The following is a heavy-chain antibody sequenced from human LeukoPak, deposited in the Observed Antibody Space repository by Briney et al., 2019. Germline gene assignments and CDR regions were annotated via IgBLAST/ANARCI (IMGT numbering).Heavy chain of an antibody. J-gene: IGHJ4*02. CDR3: ATVYYYDSSGYYYFDY. V-gene: IGHV1-24*01. Sequence: SVKVSCKVSGYTLTELSMHWVRQAPGKGLEWMGGFDPEDGETIYAQKFQGRVTMTEDTSTDTAYMELSSLRSEDTAVYYCATVYYYDSSGYYYFDYWGQGTLVTVSS. D-gene: IGHD3-22*01. CDR1: GYTLTELS. CDR2: FDPEDGET.